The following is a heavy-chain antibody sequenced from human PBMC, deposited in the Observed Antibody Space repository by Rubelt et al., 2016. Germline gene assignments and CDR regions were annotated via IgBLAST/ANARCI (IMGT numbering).Heavy chain of an antibody. CDR2: ISYVGSNK. CDR1: GFTFSSYA. Sequence: QVQLVESGGGVVQPGRSLRLSCAASGFTFSSYAMHWVRQAPGKGLEWVAVISYVGSNKYYADSLKGRFPISRYNPKNTLYLQMNSLRAADTAVYYCARGITPADLDWGQGTLVTVSS. D-gene: IGHD2-2*01. J-gene: IGHJ4*02. CDR3: ARGITPADLD. V-gene: IGHV3-30*04.